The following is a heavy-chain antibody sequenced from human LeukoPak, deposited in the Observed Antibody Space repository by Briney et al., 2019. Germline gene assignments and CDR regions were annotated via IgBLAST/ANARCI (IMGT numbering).Heavy chain of an antibody. CDR2: ISWNSGSI. Sequence: PGGSLRLSCAASGFTFDDYAIHWVRQAPGKGLEWVSGISWNSGSIGYADSVKGRFTISRDNAKNSLYLQMNSLRAEDPALYYCAKDLHPYCSGGSCYSFHFDPWGQGTLVTVSS. CDR1: GFTFDDYA. CDR3: AKDLHPYCSGGSCYSFHFDP. V-gene: IGHV3-9*01. J-gene: IGHJ5*02. D-gene: IGHD2-15*01.